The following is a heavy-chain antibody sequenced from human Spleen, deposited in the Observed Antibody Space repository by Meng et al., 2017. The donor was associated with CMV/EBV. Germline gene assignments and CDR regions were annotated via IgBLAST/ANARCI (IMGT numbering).Heavy chain of an antibody. D-gene: IGHD2-2*01. CDR2: IYYSGST. J-gene: IGHJ3*02. CDR1: GGSISSGDYY. V-gene: IGHV4-30-4*08. Sequence: LEESGPGLVKPSQTLSLTCTVSGGSISSGDYYWSWIRQPPGKGLEWIGYIYYSGSTYYNPSLKSRVTISVDTSKNQFSLKLSSVTAADTAVYYCASVPAAMFLDAFDIWGQGTMVTVSS. CDR3: ASVPAAMFLDAFDI.